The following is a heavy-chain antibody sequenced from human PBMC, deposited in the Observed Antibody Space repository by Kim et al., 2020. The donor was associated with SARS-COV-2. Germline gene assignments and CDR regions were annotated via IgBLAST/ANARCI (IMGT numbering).Heavy chain of an antibody. CDR3: ARDRGYGDYPRD. J-gene: IGHJ4*02. V-gene: IGHV4-59*01. CDR2: IYYSGST. D-gene: IGHD4-17*01. CDR1: GGSISSYY. Sequence: SETLSLTCTVSGGSISSYYWSWIRQPPGKGLEWIGYIYYSGSTNYNPSLKSRVTISVDTSKNQFSLKLSSVTAADTAVYYCARDRGYGDYPRDWGQGTLVTVSS.